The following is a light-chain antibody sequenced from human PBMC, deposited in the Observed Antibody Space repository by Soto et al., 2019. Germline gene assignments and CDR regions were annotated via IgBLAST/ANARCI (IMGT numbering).Light chain of an antibody. CDR3: HQYNDWPPA. CDR2: GPS. V-gene: IGKV3-15*01. J-gene: IGKJ1*01. Sequence: EIVVTQSPATLSVSPGVRATLSCRASQSVSNNLAWYQQKPGQAPRLLIYGPSTRASGIPARFSGSGYGREFTLTISSLQSEDYGIYYCHQYNDWPPAFGQGTKLEIK. CDR1: QSVSNN.